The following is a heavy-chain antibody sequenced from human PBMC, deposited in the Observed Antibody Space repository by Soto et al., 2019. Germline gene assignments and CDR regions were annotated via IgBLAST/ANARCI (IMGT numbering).Heavy chain of an antibody. D-gene: IGHD2-21*01. J-gene: IGHJ4*02. Sequence: EVQLSESGGGLVQPGGSLRLSCAASGFTFSSYSMGWVRQAPGKGLEWVSAISGRDDSTYHADSVRGRFTISRDNSKNTLYLQMSSLRAEDTAIYYCAKTALSYAGEFDNWGQGTLVTVSS. V-gene: IGHV3-23*01. CDR1: GFTFSSYS. CDR3: AKTALSYAGEFDN. CDR2: ISGRDDST.